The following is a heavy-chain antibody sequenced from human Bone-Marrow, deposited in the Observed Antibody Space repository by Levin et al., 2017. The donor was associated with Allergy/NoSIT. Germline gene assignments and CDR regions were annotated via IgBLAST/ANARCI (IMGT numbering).Heavy chain of an antibody. CDR3: TRDHGSGSGWFTDN. J-gene: IGHJ4*02. V-gene: IGHV3-49*04. Sequence: GGSLRLSCTASGFSFGGYTMSWVRQAPGKGLEWVGFIRSKSYGGTTEYAASVKGRFTISRDDSKSIAYLEMNSLKSEDTSVYYCTRDHGSGSGWFTDNWGQGTLVTVSS. CDR2: IRSKSYGGTT. D-gene: IGHD6-19*01. CDR1: GFSFGGYT.